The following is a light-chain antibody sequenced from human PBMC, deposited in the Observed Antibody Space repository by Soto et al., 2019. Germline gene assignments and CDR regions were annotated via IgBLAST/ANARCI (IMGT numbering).Light chain of an antibody. J-gene: IGLJ3*02. Sequence: QSVLTQPPSASGTPGQRVTISCSGSSSNIGGNPVVWYQQLPGTAPKLLIYGTDQRPSWVPDRFSGSKSGTAASLAISGLQYEDEADYYCAAFDDSLNGLVFGGGTKLTVL. CDR3: AAFDDSLNGLV. V-gene: IGLV1-44*01. CDR1: SSNIGGNP. CDR2: GTD.